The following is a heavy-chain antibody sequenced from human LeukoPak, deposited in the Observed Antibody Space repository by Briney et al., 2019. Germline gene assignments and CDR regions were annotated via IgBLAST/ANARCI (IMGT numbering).Heavy chain of an antibody. D-gene: IGHD5-12*01. CDR2: ISGSGGSP. CDR1: GFTLSSYG. CDR3: AKANSAYDYDYFDY. J-gene: IGHJ4*02. V-gene: IGHV3-23*01. Sequence: GGSLRLSCAASGFTLSSYGMSWVPEAPGKRLEWVSAISGSGGSPYYAGPSKGRFTISKDNSRNTSYRQIHSLRPQDTAVYYCAKANSAYDYDYFDYWGQGTLVTVSS.